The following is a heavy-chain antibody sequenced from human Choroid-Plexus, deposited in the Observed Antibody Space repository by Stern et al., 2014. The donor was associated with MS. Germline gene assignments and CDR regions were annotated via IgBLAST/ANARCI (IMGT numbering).Heavy chain of an antibody. CDR2: VSYDGSNK. CDR1: GFTFGSCA. CDR3: AKDRQYLTYFFDH. D-gene: IGHD2/OR15-2a*01. V-gene: IGHV3-30*18. Sequence: DQLVESGGGVVQPGRPLRLSCVASGFTFGSCAMHWVRQAPGKGLGWVAGVSYDGSNKYYADSVKGRFTISRDNSQNTLYMQMSSLRPEDTAVYYCAKDRQYLTYFFDHWGQGSLVTVS. J-gene: IGHJ5*02.